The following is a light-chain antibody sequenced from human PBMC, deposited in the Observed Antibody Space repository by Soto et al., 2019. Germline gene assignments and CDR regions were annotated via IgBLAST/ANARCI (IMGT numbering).Light chain of an antibody. CDR2: DAS. V-gene: IGKV3-11*01. CDR3: QPGSNWLT. J-gene: IGKJ4*01. CDR1: QSVSSY. Sequence: EMVLTQSPVTLSLSPRERATLSCRASQSVSSYLAWYQQQPGQAPRLLIYDASNRATGIPARFSGSGSGTAFTLSISGLVTEGIAVYSCQPGSNWLTFGGGSKVDI.